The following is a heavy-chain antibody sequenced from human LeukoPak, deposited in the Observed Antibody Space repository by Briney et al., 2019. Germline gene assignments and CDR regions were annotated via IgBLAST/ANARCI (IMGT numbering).Heavy chain of an antibody. CDR3: ARVGIGWASPFDY. CDR2: ISNDGSNK. CDR1: GFTFSSYG. D-gene: IGHD1-1*01. J-gene: IGHJ4*02. Sequence: GRSLRLSCAASGFTFSSYGMQWFRQAPDKGLEWVAAISNDGSNKYYADSVKGRFTISRDNSKNTLDLQMNSLRAENTAVYYCARVGIGWASPFDYWGGGTLVAVSS. V-gene: IGHV3-30*03.